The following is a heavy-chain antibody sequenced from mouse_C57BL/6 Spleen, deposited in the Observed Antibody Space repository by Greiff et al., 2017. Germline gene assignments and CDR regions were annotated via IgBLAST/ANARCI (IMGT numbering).Heavy chain of an antibody. D-gene: IGHD2-10*02. J-gene: IGHJ4*01. CDR3: ARQVYGTYYAMDY. CDR2: ISNGGGST. CDR1: GFTFSDYY. V-gene: IGHV5-12*01. Sequence: DVKLVESGGGLVQPGGSLKLSCAASGFTFSDYYMYWVRQTPEKRLEWVAYISNGGGSTYYPDTVKGRFTISRDNAKNTLYLQMSRLKSKDTAMDYCARQVYGTYYAMDYWGQGTSVTVSS.